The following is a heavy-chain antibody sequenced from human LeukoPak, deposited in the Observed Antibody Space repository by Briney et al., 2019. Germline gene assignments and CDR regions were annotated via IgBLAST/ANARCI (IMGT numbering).Heavy chain of an antibody. CDR1: GFTPENYW. J-gene: IGHJ4*02. CDR3: ARWTGVIDS. V-gene: IGHV3-7*01. CDR2: IKQDGSLE. Sequence: GGSLRRSCVASGFTPENYWMHWVRQAPGKGPEWGANIKQDGSLEHYMDSVKGRFTISRDNAKNSLTLQMASLRAEDTAVYYCARWTGVIDSWGQGTLVTVSS. D-gene: IGHD2-21*01.